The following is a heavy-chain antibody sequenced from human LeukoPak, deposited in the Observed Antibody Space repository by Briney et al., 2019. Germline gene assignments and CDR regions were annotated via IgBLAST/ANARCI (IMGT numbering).Heavy chain of an antibody. D-gene: IGHD2-15*01. Sequence: GGSLRLPCAASGFTFSSYAMSWVRQAPGKGLEWVSAISGSGGSTYYADSVKGRFTISRDNSKNTLYLQMNSLRAEDTAVYYCASSSVVAATYYYYYGMDVWGQGTTVTVSS. CDR1: GFTFSSYA. CDR3: ASSSVVAATYYYYYGMDV. V-gene: IGHV3-23*01. CDR2: ISGSGGST. J-gene: IGHJ6*02.